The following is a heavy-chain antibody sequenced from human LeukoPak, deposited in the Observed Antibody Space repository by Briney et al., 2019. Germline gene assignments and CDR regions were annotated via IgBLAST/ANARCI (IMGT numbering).Heavy chain of an antibody. CDR3: ARDPIHRDDYNAE. D-gene: IGHD5-24*01. J-gene: IGHJ4*02. V-gene: IGHV4-59*01. CDR1: GPSISNFY. CDR2: INYSGTT. Sequence: SETLSLTCSVSGPSISNFYWSWIRQPPGRGLEWVGSINYSGTTNYNPSLESRVTMSIDTSKNHLPLNLKSVTAADTAVYYCARDPIHRDDYNAEWGQGVLVSVSS.